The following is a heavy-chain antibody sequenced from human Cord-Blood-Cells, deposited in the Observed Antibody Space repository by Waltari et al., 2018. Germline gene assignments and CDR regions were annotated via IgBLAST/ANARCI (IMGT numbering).Heavy chain of an antibody. V-gene: IGHV3-74*01. CDR1: GFTFRSYW. J-gene: IGHJ4*02. D-gene: IGHD3-10*01. Sequence: EVQLVESGGGLVQPGGSLRLSCAASGFTFRSYWMPWVRPAPGKGLVWVSRINSDGSSTSYADSVKGRFTISRDNAKNTLYLQMNSLRAEDTAVYYCARGMVRGVISSFDYWGQGTLVTVSS. CDR3: ARGMVRGVISSFDY. CDR2: INSDGSST.